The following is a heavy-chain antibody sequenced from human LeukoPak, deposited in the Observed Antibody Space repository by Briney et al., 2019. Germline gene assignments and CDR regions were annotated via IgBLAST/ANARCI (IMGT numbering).Heavy chain of an antibody. Sequence: GGSLRLSCAASGFAFSSYAMSWVRQPPGKGLEWVSVISRRDDYTYYADSVKGRFTISRDNSKNTLYLQMKTLRAEATAVYYCANDYRSGSFHDFWGQGTLVTVSS. J-gene: IGHJ4*02. CDR3: ANDYRSGSFHDF. D-gene: IGHD3-10*01. V-gene: IGHV3-23*01. CDR2: ISRRDDYT. CDR1: GFAFSSYA.